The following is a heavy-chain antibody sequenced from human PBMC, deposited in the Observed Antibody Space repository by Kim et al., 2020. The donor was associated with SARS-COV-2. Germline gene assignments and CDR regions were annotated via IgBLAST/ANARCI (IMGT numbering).Heavy chain of an antibody. V-gene: IGHV4-39*01. D-gene: IGHD4-17*01. Sequence: LKSRVTISVDTSKNQFSLKLSSVTAADTAVYYCARSYGDYVGPIDWFDPWGQGTLVTVSS. CDR3: ARSYGDYVGPIDWFDP. J-gene: IGHJ5*02.